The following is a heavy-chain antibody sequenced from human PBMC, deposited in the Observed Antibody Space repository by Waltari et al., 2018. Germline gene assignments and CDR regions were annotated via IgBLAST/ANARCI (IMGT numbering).Heavy chain of an antibody. CDR2: IIXGGENX. V-gene: IGHV3-23*01. J-gene: IGHJ6*02. CDR3: AXSVAGSRWGMDX. CDR1: GFIFSNYA. Sequence: EVQXLXSGGXLVQPGGSLXLSCAASGFIFSNYARSWVRQAPGKVLEWXSVIIXGGENXNYAGSVKGRXTISRDNSKNTLYLQMNXLRAEDTAXYXCAXSVAGSRWGMDXWGQGTTVIVSS. D-gene: IGHD6-19*01.